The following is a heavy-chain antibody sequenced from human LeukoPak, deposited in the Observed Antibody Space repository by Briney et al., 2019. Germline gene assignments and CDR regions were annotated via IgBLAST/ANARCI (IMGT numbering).Heavy chain of an antibody. CDR1: GYSXXXGYY. D-gene: IGHD2-15*01. CDR2: IFYSGST. J-gene: IGHJ4*02. Sequence: XXXSGYSXXXGYYWGWIRPPPGKGLEWIGNIFYSGSTDYSPSLKSRVTIELEKCRNQLYLKMNSVTAADTSVYYXXXGVHRLPLYFDYWGQGTLVTVSS. V-gene: IGHV4-38-2*01. CDR3: XXGVHRLPLYFDY.